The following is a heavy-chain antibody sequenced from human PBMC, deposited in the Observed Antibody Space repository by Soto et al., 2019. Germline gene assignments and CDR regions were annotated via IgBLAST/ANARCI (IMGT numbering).Heavy chain of an antibody. CDR2: ISESGHHT. CDR3: TKSDGCGGGACYTGTYYYFDV. Sequence: GGFLRLSCAASGFPSSTYALNWVRQAPGKGPEWISTISESGHHTHYADSVKGRFTISRDKSKNTLSLQMNSLRVDDTAIYYCTKSDGCGGGACYTGTYYYFDVWGRGTLVTVSS. D-gene: IGHD3-16*02. V-gene: IGHV3-23*01. J-gene: IGHJ2*01. CDR1: GFPSSTYA.